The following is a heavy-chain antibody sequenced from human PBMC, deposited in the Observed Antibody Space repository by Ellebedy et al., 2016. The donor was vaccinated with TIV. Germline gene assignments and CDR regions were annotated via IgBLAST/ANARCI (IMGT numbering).Heavy chain of an antibody. CDR3: AKDRDSNVFNWFDP. Sequence: GGSLRLSXIGSGFSFSNYGMNWVRQAPGKGLEWVSGITGSGNTYYAGPVKGRFTISRDNSNNMLYLQMNNLGVEDTAVYYCAKDRDSNVFNWFDPWGQGTLVTVSS. J-gene: IGHJ5*02. CDR1: GFSFSNYG. CDR2: ITGSGNT. D-gene: IGHD5-18*01. V-gene: IGHV3-23*01.